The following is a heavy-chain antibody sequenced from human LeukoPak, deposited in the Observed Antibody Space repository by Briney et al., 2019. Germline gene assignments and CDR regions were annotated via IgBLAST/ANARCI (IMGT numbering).Heavy chain of an antibody. CDR1: GASINSHY. D-gene: IGHD6-19*01. Sequence: SETLSLTCIVSGASINSHYWSWVRQPAGKGLEWIGRFYNSGSTNYNPSLKSRVTMSVDTSKNQFSLKLSTVTAADTAIYYCARDLDSYSSNWYPDTSGWYLDYWGQGTLVTVSS. CDR3: ARDLDSYSSNWYPDTSGWYLDY. J-gene: IGHJ4*02. V-gene: IGHV4-4*07. CDR2: FYNSGST.